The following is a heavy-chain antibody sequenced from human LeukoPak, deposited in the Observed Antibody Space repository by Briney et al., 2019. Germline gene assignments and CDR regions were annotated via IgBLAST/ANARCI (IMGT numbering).Heavy chain of an antibody. V-gene: IGHV3-21*01. D-gene: IGHD4-17*01. J-gene: IGHJ4*02. Sequence: PGGSLRLSCAASEFTFSSYNMNWVRQAPGKGLEWVSSVSSSGKYIYYADSVKGRFTISRDNAKNSLYLQMNSLRAEDTAVYYCARASEDDYGDLYYFDYWGQGTLVTVSS. CDR1: EFTFSSYN. CDR2: VSSSGKYI. CDR3: ARASEDDYGDLYYFDY.